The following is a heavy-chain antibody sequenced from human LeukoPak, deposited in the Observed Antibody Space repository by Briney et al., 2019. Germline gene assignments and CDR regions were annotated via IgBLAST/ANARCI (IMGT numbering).Heavy chain of an antibody. J-gene: IGHJ4*02. Sequence: GGSLRLSCAASGFTFSSYGIHWVRQAPGKGLEWVAFIRYDGSNEYYADSVKGRFTISRDNAKNTLYLQMNSLRAEDTAVYYCARAKTYYYGSGSYLPDYWGQGTLVTVSS. CDR2: IRYDGSNE. D-gene: IGHD3-10*01. V-gene: IGHV3-30*02. CDR1: GFTFSSYG. CDR3: ARAKTYYYGSGSYLPDY.